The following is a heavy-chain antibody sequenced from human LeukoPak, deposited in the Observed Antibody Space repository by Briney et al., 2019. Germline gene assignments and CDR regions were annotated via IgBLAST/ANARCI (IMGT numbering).Heavy chain of an antibody. Sequence: VGSLRLSCAASGFTFSSYAMSSVCQAPGKRLEWVSVISGGGGRTYYAASLKGRFTISRDNSKDPLYLQMNSLRAEDTAVYYCAKDHPAGYSSGWYDGFDIWGRGTLVTVSS. J-gene: IGHJ3*02. CDR2: ISGGGGRT. CDR3: AKDHPAGYSSGWYDGFDI. V-gene: IGHV3-23*01. D-gene: IGHD6-19*01. CDR1: GFTFSSYA.